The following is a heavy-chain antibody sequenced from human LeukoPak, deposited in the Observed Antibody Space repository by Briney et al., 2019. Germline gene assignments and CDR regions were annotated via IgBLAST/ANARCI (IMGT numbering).Heavy chain of an antibody. Sequence: GGSLRLSCAASGFTFSSYAMSWVRQAPGKGLEWVPAISGSGGSTYYADSVKGRFTISRDNSKNTLYLQMNSLRAEDTAVYYCAKDEGGYSGYGIIDYRGQGTLVTVSS. V-gene: IGHV3-23*01. CDR2: ISGSGGST. J-gene: IGHJ4*02. CDR3: AKDEGGYSGYGIIDY. D-gene: IGHD5-12*01. CDR1: GFTFSSYA.